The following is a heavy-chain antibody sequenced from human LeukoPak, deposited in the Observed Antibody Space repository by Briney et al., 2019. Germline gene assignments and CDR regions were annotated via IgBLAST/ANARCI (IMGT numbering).Heavy chain of an antibody. D-gene: IGHD6-6*01. CDR2: ISTSSSYI. J-gene: IGHJ3*02. CDR3: ARIYSSSSSRGAFDI. Sequence: GGSLRLSCAASGFTLSTYNMKWVRQAPRKGLEWVSSISTSSSYIYYADSVKGRFTISRDNARNSLYLQMNSLGAEDTAVYYCARIYSSSSSRGAFDIWGQGTMVTVSS. CDR1: GFTLSTYN. V-gene: IGHV3-21*01.